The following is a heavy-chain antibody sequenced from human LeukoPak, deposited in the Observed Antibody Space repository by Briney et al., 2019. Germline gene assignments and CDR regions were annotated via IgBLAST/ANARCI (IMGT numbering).Heavy chain of an antibody. CDR1: GGSFSGYY. CDR3: ARGRWGSGWYRWFDH. CDR2: INHSGST. Sequence: SETLSLTCAVYGGSFSGYYWSWIRQPPGKGLEWIGEINHSGSTNYNPSLKSRVTISVDTSKNQFSLKLSSVTAADTAVYYCARGRWGSGWYRWFDHWGQGTLVTVSS. D-gene: IGHD6-19*01. V-gene: IGHV4-34*01. J-gene: IGHJ5*02.